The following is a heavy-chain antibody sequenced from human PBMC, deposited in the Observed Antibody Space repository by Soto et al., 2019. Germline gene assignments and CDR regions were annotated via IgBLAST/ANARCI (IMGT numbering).Heavy chain of an antibody. CDR2: TAYDGSNK. V-gene: IGHV3-30-3*01. J-gene: IGHJ4*02. D-gene: IGHD1-26*01. CDR1: GFTFSYYT. Sequence: GASLSLSRAASGFTFSYYTLHWVRQAPGKGLEWVALTAYDGSNKYYADSVRGRFSISRDMGKNTLYMQMNSLRPEDTAVYYCARDIVRSGSLAFDYWSQGAMVTVSS. CDR3: ARDIVRSGSLAFDY.